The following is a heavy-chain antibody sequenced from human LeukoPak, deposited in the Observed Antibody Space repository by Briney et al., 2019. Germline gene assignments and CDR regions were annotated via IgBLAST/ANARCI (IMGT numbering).Heavy chain of an antibody. J-gene: IGHJ4*02. Sequence: NRGRSLRLSCAASGFTFSRYSMNWVRQAPGKGLEWVSSISSSSSYINYADSVKGRITISRDNAKNSLYLQMNSLRAEDTAVYYCARASYSGSYYAYWGQGTLVTVSS. CDR1: GFTFSRYS. V-gene: IGHV3-21*01. CDR2: ISSSSSYI. D-gene: IGHD1-26*01. CDR3: ARASYSGSYYAY.